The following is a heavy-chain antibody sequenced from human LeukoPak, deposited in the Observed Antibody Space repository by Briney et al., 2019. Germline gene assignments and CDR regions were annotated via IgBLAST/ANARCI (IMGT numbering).Heavy chain of an antibody. V-gene: IGHV1-46*01. D-gene: IGHD5-24*01. J-gene: IGHJ4*02. Sequence: ASVKVSCKASGYTFTSQFMNWVRQAPGQGLEWMGIINPYGGSTSYAQKFQGRVTMTRDTSTSTVYMEVSSLRSEDAAGYNCASVAVGDGYNFFDYWGQGTLVTVSS. CDR2: INPYGGST. CDR3: ASVAVGDGYNFFDY. CDR1: GYTFTSQF.